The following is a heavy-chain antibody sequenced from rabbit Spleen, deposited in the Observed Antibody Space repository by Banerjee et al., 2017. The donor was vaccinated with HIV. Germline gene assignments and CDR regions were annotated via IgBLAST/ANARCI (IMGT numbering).Heavy chain of an antibody. V-gene: IGHV1S45*01. CDR1: GFSFSSSYW. Sequence: QEQLEESGGDLVKPEGSLTLTCTASGFSFSSSYWICWVRQAPGKGLEWIACIGAGSNGNTYYASWAKGRFTISKTSSTTVTLQMTSLTVADTATYFCARDLVGVIGWNFYLWGQGTLVTVS. J-gene: IGHJ4*01. CDR3: ARDLVGVIGWNFYL. D-gene: IGHD1-1*01. CDR2: IGAGSNGNT.